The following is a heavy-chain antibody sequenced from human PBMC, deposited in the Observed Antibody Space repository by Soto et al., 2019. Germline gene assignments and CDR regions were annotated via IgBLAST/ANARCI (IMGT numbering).Heavy chain of an antibody. D-gene: IGHD3-3*01. CDR3: AKEKTFWSEYYSLKEIDY. V-gene: IGHV3-30*18. CDR1: GFTFTSYG. J-gene: IGHJ4*02. CDR2: ISYDGSDK. Sequence: PGGSLRLSCAASGFTFTSYGMHWVRQAPGKGLEWVAVISYDGSDKYYADSVKGRLTISRDNSKKTLYLHMNSLRAGDTAVYYCAKEKTFWSEYYSLKEIDYWGQGTLVTVSS.